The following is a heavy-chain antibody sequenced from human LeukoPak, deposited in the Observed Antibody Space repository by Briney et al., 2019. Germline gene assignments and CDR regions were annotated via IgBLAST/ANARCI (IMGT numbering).Heavy chain of an antibody. V-gene: IGHV3-21*01. CDR3: ARTSELLPDY. CDR1: GLTFRSYS. D-gene: IGHD2-15*01. CDR2: ISSSSYI. Sequence: PGGSLRLSCAASGLTFRSYSMNWVRQAPGKGLEWVSSISSSSYIYYADSVKGRFTISRDNAKNSLYLQMNSLRAEDTAVYYCARTSELLPDYWGQGTLVTVSS. J-gene: IGHJ4*02.